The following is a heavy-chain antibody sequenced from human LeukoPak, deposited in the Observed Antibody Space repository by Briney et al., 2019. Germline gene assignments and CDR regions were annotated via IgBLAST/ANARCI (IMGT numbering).Heavy chain of an antibody. Sequence: GGSLRLSCAASGFTFSSHNMIWVRQAPGKGLEWVSSISSSSSYIYYADSVKGRFTISGHNAKNSLYLQMNSLRAEDTAVYYCAKANYYDSSGYSYWGQGTLVTVSS. CDR2: ISSSSSYI. CDR3: AKANYYDSSGYSY. CDR1: GFTFSSHN. J-gene: IGHJ4*02. V-gene: IGHV3-21*01. D-gene: IGHD3-22*01.